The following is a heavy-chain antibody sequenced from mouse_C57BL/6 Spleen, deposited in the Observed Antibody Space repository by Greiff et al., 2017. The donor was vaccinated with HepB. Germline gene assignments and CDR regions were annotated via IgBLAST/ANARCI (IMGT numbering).Heavy chain of an antibody. CDR2: ISSGGSYT. CDR1: GFTFSSYG. V-gene: IGHV5-6*01. Sequence: DVQLVESGGDLVKPGGSLKLSCAASGFTFSSYGMSWVRQTPDKRLEWVATISSGGSYTYYPDSVKGRFTISRDNAKNTLYLQMSSLKSEDTAMYYCARRGTGTWYFDVWGTGTTVTVSS. D-gene: IGHD4-1*01. J-gene: IGHJ1*03. CDR3: ARRGTGTWYFDV.